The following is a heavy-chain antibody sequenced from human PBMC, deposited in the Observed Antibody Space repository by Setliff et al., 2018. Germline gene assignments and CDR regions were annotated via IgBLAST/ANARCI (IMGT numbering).Heavy chain of an antibody. CDR1: GYTFTSYY. J-gene: IGHJ4*02. V-gene: IGHV1-46*01. Sequence: ASVKVSCKASGYTFTSYYMHWVRQAPGQGLEWMGIINPSGGSTSYAQKFQGRVTMTRDTSTSTVYMELSSLRSEDTAVYYCAVSQTPEYYFDYWGQGTPVTVSS. CDR3: AVSQTPEYYFDY. CDR2: INPSGGST. D-gene: IGHD2-15*01.